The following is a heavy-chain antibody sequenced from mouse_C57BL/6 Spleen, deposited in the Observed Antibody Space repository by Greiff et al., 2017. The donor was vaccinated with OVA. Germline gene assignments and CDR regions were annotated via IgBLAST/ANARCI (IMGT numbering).Heavy chain of an antibody. J-gene: IGHJ4*01. V-gene: IGHV2-2*01. CDR2: IWRGGST. Sequence: QVQLKQSGPGLVQPSPSLSITCTASGFSLTSYGVHWVRQSPGKGLEWLGEIWRGGSTDYNAAFISRLSISKDNSKSQVFFKMNSLQADDTAIYYCARSGGVSMDYWGQGTSVTVSS. CDR3: ARSGGVSMDY. CDR1: GFSLTSYG.